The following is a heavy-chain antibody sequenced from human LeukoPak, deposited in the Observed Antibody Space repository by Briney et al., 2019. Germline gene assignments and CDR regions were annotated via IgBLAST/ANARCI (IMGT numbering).Heavy chain of an antibody. V-gene: IGHV4-39*01. Sequence: SETLSLTCSVSGDSFSAIRYYWGWIRQPPGRGLEWIASVYYRGDSYYNPSLESRVTISVDTSKSQFSLTLRSVTAADTAVYYCARHLGSSIEYWAQGTLATVSS. CDR3: ARHLGSSIEY. D-gene: IGHD3-10*01. J-gene: IGHJ4*02. CDR2: VYYRGDS. CDR1: GDSFSAIRYY.